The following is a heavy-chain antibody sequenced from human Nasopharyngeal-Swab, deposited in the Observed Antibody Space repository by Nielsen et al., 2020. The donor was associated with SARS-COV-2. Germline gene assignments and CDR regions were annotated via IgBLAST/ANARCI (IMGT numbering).Heavy chain of an antibody. V-gene: IGHV3-7*04. J-gene: IGHJ4*02. CDR2: IKQDGSEK. Sequence: GESLKISCAASGFTFSSYWMSWVRQAPGKGLEWMANIKQDGSEKYYVDSVKGRFTISRDNAKNSLYLQMNSLRAEDTAVYYCARGGFWSGYSSYDYWGQGTLVTVSS. CDR1: GFTFSSYW. D-gene: IGHD3-3*01. CDR3: ARGGFWSGYSSYDY.